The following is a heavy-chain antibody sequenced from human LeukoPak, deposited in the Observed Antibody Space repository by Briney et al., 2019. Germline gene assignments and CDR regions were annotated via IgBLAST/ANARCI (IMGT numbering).Heavy chain of an antibody. J-gene: IGHJ4*02. V-gene: IGHV3-7*01. CDR1: GFIFSSYW. D-gene: IGHD3-22*01. CDR2: IKQDGSEK. CDR3: VRPFHYYDSSGGSY. Sequence: QPGGSLRLSCAASGFIFSSYWMSWVRQAPGKGLEWVANIKQDGSEKYYVDSVKGRFTIPRDNAKNSLYLQMNSLRAEDTAVYYCVRPFHYYDSSGGSYWGQGTLVTVSS.